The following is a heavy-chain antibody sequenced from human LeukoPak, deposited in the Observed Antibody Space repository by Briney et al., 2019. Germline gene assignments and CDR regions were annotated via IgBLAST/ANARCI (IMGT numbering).Heavy chain of an antibody. CDR1: GYTFTSYG. CDR2: ISAYNGNT. V-gene: IGHV1-18*01. Sequence: ASVKVSCKASGYTFTSYGISWVRQAPGQGLEWMGWISAYNGNTNYAQKLQGRVTMTTDTSTSTAYMELRSLRSEDTAVYYCARGIAYCGGDCYSRYFQHWGQGTLVTVSS. CDR3: ARGIAYCGGDCYSRYFQH. D-gene: IGHD2-21*02. J-gene: IGHJ1*01.